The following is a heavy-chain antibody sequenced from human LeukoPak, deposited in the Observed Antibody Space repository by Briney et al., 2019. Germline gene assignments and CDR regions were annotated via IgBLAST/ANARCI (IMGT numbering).Heavy chain of an antibody. J-gene: IGHJ5*02. CDR2: INPNSGGT. V-gene: IGHV1-2*02. D-gene: IGHD3-16*01. CDR3: ARDTMGDLTNWFDP. Sequence: GASVKVSYKASGYTFTGCYMHWVRQAPGQGLEWMGWINPNSGGTNYAQKFQGRVTMTRDTSISTAYMELSRLRSDDTAVYYCARDTMGDLTNWFDPWGQGTLVTVSS. CDR1: GYTFTGCY.